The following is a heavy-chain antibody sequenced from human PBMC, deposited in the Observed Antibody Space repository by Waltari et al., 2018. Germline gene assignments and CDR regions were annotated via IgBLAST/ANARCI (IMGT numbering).Heavy chain of an antibody. CDR2: IRYDGSNK. CDR3: AKDPGLALSRRLSSPDY. V-gene: IGHV3-30*02. D-gene: IGHD2-2*01. J-gene: IGHJ4*02. Sequence: RLEWVSFIRYDGSNKYYADSVKGRFTIARDNYKNTLYLQMNSLRAEDTAVYYCAKDPGLALSRRLSSPDYWGQGTLVTVSS.